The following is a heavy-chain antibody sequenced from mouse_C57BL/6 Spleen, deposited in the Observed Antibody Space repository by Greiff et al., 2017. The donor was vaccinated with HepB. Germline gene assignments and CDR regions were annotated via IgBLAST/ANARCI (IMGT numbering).Heavy chain of an antibody. CDR3: ARRGNYGNWYFDV. J-gene: IGHJ1*03. D-gene: IGHD2-1*01. V-gene: IGHV1-82*01. Sequence: QVQLQQSGPELVKPGASVKISCKASGYAFSSSWMNWVKQRPGKGLEWIGRIYPGDGDTNYNGKFKGKATLTADKSSSTAYMQLSSLTSEDSAVYFCARRGNYGNWYFDVWGTGTTVTVSS. CDR1: GYAFSSSW. CDR2: IYPGDGDT.